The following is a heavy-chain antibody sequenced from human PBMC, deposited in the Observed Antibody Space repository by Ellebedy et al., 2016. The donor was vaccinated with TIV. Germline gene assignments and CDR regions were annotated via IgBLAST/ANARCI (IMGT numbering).Heavy chain of an antibody. Sequence: SETLSLTXAVYGGSFSAYYWSWIRQPPGKGLEWIGKFSHSGSTDHNPSLLSRVTISVDTSKNQFSLRLGSVTAADTAFYYCAGGEGVAPVYWGQGTLVTVSS. CDR3: AGGEGVAPVY. D-gene: IGHD5-12*01. J-gene: IGHJ4*02. CDR1: GGSFSAYY. V-gene: IGHV4-34*01. CDR2: FSHSGST.